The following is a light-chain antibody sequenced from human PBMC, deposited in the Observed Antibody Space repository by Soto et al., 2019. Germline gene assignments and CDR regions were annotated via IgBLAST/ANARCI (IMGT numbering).Light chain of an antibody. V-gene: IGKV3-11*01. Sequence: IVLTQSPATLSLSPGGRAALSCRTSQSVSTSLAWYQHKPGQAPRLIIYDASKRAPGIPARFSGSGSGTDFTLTISSPEPEDFAVYYCQVRDVWPTFGQGTKVEIK. CDR1: QSVSTS. CDR3: QVRDVWPT. CDR2: DAS. J-gene: IGKJ1*01.